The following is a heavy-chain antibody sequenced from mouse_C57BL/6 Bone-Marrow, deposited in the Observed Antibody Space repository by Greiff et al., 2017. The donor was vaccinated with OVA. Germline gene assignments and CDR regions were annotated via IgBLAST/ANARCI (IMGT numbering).Heavy chain of an antibody. CDR2: INYDGSST. CDR1: GFTFSDYY. V-gene: IGHV5-16*01. J-gene: IGHJ2*01. Sequence: EVKVVESEGGLVQPGSSMKLSCTASGFTFSDYYMAWVRQVPEKGLEWVANINYDGSSTYYLDSLKSRFIISRDNAKNILYLQMSSLKSEDTATDYCARGGYYSVCFDYWGQGTTLTVSS. CDR3: ARGGYYSVCFDY. D-gene: IGHD1-1*01.